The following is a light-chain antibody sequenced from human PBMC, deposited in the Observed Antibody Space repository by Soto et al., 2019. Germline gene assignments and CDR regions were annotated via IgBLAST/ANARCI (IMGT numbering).Light chain of an antibody. J-gene: IGKJ1*01. V-gene: IGKV3-20*01. CDR3: QQYGSLPPWT. CDR1: QSVSSSY. CDR2: GAS. Sequence: EIVLTQSPGTLSLSPGERATLSCRASQSVSSSYLAWYQQKPGQAPRLLIYGASSRATGIPDRFSGSGSGTDFTLTISRLEPEDFAVYYCQQYGSLPPWTFRQETKVEIK.